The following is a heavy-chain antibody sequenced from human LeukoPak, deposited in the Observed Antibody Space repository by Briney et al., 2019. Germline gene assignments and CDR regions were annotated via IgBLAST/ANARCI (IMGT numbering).Heavy chain of an antibody. CDR3: AKGDAAGAYRTDF. CDR2: TSDDESNK. Sequence: GGSLRLSCVASGISLRSYSVHWVRQAPGKGLEWVALTSDDESNKKYADSVRGRCTISRDNSRDTVFLQLSNLRAEDTAVYYCAKGDAAGAYRTDFWGQGTRVTVSS. V-gene: IGHV3-30-3*01. CDR1: GISLRSYS. J-gene: IGHJ4*02. D-gene: IGHD6-13*01.